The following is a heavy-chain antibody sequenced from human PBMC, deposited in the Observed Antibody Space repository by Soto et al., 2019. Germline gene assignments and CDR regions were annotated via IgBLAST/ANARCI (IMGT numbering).Heavy chain of an antibody. CDR3: ARSVAANYYYYGMDV. CDR1: GYSFTSYW. Sequence: GESLKISCKGSGYSFTSYWIGWVRQMPGKGLEWMGIIYPGDSDTRYSPSFQGQVTISADKSISTAYLQWSSLKASDTAMYYCARSVAANYYYYGMDVWGQGTTVTVSS. D-gene: IGHD2-15*01. CDR2: IYPGDSDT. J-gene: IGHJ6*02. V-gene: IGHV5-51*01.